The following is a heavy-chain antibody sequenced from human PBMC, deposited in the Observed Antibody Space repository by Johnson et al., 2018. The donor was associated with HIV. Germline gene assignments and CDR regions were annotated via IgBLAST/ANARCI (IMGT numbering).Heavy chain of an antibody. Sequence: EVQLVESGGVVVQPGGSLRLSCETSRFTFDDYAMHWVRQAPGKGLEWVSLINWDGDSTYYADSVKGRFTVSRDNAKKTLYLQMNSLRVEDTAVYYVARDRRDDLYSHQLVLRGQNAFDIWGQGTMVTVSS. CDR1: RFTFDDYA. CDR3: ARDRRDDLYSHQLVLRGQNAFDI. J-gene: IGHJ3*02. V-gene: IGHV3-43D*03. CDR2: INWDGDST. D-gene: IGHD1-26*01.